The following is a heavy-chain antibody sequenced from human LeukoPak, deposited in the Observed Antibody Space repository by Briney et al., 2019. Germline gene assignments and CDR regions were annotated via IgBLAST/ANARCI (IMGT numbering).Heavy chain of an antibody. CDR1: GYTFTSYY. Sequence: ASVKVSCKASGYTFTSYYIHWVRQAPGQGLEWMGIINPSGGSTSYAQKFQGRVTMTRDTSTSTVYMELSSLRSEDTAVYYCARRRLGLPEGFDLWGRGTLVTVSS. V-gene: IGHV1-46*03. CDR3: ARRRLGLPEGFDL. J-gene: IGHJ2*01. D-gene: IGHD6-25*01. CDR2: INPSGGST.